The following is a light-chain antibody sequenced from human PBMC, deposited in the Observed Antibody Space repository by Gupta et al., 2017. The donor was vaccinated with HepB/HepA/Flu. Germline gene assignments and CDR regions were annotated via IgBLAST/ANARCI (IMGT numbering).Light chain of an antibody. CDR2: RNN. Sequence: QSVLTQPPSASGTPGQRVTFSCSGSSSNIGSNHVYCYQQLPGTAPNLLINRNNRRPAGVPYRYSASKSGTSASLAISGLRSDEEADYYCEAWEDSPSGRWVFGGGTKLTVL. CDR1: SSNIGSNH. V-gene: IGLV1-47*01. J-gene: IGLJ3*02. CDR3: EAWEDSPSGRWV.